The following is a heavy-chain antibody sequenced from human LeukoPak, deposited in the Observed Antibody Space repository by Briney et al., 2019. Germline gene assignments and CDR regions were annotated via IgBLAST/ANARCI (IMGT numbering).Heavy chain of an antibody. J-gene: IGHJ4*02. Sequence: PGGSLRLSCAASGFTFSSYAMHWVRQAPGKGLEWVAVISYDGSNKYYADSVKGRFTISRDNSKNTLYLQMYSLRAEDTAVYYCARPVEMATIGFGYWGQGTLVTVSS. CDR2: ISYDGSNK. CDR3: ARPVEMATIGFGY. V-gene: IGHV3-30-3*01. D-gene: IGHD5-12*01. CDR1: GFTFSSYA.